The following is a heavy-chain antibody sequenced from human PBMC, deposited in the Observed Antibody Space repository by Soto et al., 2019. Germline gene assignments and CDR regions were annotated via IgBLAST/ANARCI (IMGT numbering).Heavy chain of an antibody. V-gene: IGHV4-34*01. D-gene: IGHD3-10*01. Sequence: NPSETLSLTCAVYGGSFSGYYWSWIRQPPGKGLEWIGEINQSGSTNYNPSLKSRVTISVDTSKNQFSLKLSSVTAADTAVYYCARGPRGGGLGVITTGQWGQGNLVTVSS. J-gene: IGHJ4*01. CDR1: GGSFSGYY. CDR3: ARGPRGGGLGVITTGQ. CDR2: INQSGST.